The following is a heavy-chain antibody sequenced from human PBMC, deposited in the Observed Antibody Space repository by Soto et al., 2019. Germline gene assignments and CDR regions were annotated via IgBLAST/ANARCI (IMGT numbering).Heavy chain of an antibody. Sequence: SETLSLTCPVSGGSLSSYYWSWLRPPAGKGLEWIGRIYTSGSTNYNPSLKSRVTMSVDTSKNQFSLKLSSVTAADTAVYYCARASSSWPYYYGMDGWGQGTTVTFSS. D-gene: IGHD6-13*01. CDR2: IYTSGST. J-gene: IGHJ6*02. CDR3: ARASSSWPYYYGMDG. CDR1: GGSLSSYY. V-gene: IGHV4-4*07.